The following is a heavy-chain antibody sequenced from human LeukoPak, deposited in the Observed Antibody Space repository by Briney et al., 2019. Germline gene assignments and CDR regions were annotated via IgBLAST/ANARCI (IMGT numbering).Heavy chain of an antibody. Sequence: SVKVSCKASGDTFNSYAIAWVRQAPGQGLEWMGGIIPMFGTPDYAQKFQGRVTITADKSTSTVYMELSSLRSEDTAVYYCARGLVVVRPTSSYYFDYWGQGTLVTVSS. CDR3: ARGLVVVRPTSSYYFDY. V-gene: IGHV1-69*06. CDR1: GDTFNSYA. J-gene: IGHJ4*02. CDR2: IIPMFGTP. D-gene: IGHD3-22*01.